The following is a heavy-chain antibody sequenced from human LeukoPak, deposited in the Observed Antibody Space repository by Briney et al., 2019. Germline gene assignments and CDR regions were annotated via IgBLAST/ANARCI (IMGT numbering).Heavy chain of an antibody. CDR1: GGSVSSSSYY. D-gene: IGHD3-10*01. CDR2: INHSGST. J-gene: IGHJ6*03. Sequence: SETLSLTCTVSGGSVSSSSYYWSWIRQPPGKGLEWIGEINHSGSTNYNPSLKSRVTISVDTSKNQFSLKLSSVTAADTAVYYWARRVGRYFGERAYYYYYMDVWGKGTTVTISS. V-gene: IGHV4-39*07. CDR3: ARRVGRYFGERAYYYYYMDV.